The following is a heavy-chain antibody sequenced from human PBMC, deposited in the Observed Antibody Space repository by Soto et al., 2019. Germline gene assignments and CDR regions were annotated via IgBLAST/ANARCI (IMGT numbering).Heavy chain of an antibody. J-gene: IGHJ4*02. V-gene: IGHV4-34*01. Sequence: SETLSLTCAVYGGSFSGYYWTWIRQAPGKGLEWIGEINHSGGTNYNSSLKSRVTISIDTSKNQFSLRLSSVTAADTAVYYCARHGSYWGQGTLVTVSS. CDR2: INHSGGT. CDR3: ARHGSY. CDR1: GGSFSGYY.